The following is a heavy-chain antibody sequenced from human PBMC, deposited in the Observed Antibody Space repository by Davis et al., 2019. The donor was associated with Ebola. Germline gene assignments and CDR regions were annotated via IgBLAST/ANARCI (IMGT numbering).Heavy chain of an antibody. CDR1: GYSFTSYW. V-gene: IGHV5-51*01. CDR3: ARLGFVEEPTAVDY. CDR2: IHPGDSDT. J-gene: IGHJ4*02. D-gene: IGHD2-2*01. Sequence: GESLKISCKGSGYSFTSYWLGWVRQMPGKGLEWMGIIHPGDSDTRYSPSFQGQVTISADKSISNAYLQWSSLKASDTAMYYCARLGFVEEPTAVDYWGQGTLVTVSS.